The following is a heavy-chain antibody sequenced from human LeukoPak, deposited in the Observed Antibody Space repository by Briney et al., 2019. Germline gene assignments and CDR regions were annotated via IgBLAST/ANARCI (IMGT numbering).Heavy chain of an antibody. D-gene: IGHD6-19*01. CDR1: GFTFSNYA. Sequence: GGSLRLSCTGSGFTFSNYAMSWVRQAPGKGLKWVSIITGSGGGTFYADSVEGRFTVSRDNSENTLYLQMNSLRAEDTAIYYCARTVTGAVAGSYWGQGTLVTVSS. CDR2: ITGSGGGT. J-gene: IGHJ4*02. V-gene: IGHV3-23*01. CDR3: ARTVTGAVAGSY.